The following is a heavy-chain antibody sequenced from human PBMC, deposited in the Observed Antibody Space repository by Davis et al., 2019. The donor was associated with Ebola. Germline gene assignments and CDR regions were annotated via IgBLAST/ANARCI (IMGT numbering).Heavy chain of an antibody. J-gene: IGHJ4*02. D-gene: IGHD3-16*01. CDR3: ARHRGDVVFGPYDY. CDR2: ISYSGSS. Sequence: MPSETLSFTCSVSGGSISSTNYYWGWIRQPPGQGLEWIGSISYSGSSNHNPSLKRRVTMSVDTSKRQVSLKVSSVTAADTAVYYCARHRGDVVFGPYDYWGQGTLVTVSS. V-gene: IGHV4-39*01. CDR1: GGSISSTNYY.